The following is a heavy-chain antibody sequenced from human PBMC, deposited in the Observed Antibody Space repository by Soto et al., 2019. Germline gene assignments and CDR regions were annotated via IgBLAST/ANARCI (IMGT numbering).Heavy chain of an antibody. Sequence: GGSLRLSCAASGFTFSSYGMHWVRQAPGKGLEWVAVIWYDGSNKYYADSVKGRFTISRDNSKNTLYLQMNSLRAEDTAVYYCARGDRYCTNGVCYWRGCFDSWGQGTLVTVSS. CDR1: GFTFSSYG. D-gene: IGHD2-8*01. CDR3: ARGDRYCTNGVCYWRGCFDS. CDR2: IWYDGSNK. V-gene: IGHV3-33*01. J-gene: IGHJ5*01.